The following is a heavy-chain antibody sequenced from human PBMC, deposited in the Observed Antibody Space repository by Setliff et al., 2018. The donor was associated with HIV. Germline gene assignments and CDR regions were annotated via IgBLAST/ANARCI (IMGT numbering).Heavy chain of an antibody. D-gene: IGHD4-17*01. V-gene: IGHV3-23*01. Sequence: LSCAASGFTFSTYAMSWVRQAPGKGLEWVSAISTSGDYTYYGDSVKGRFTISRDNSKNTLYLQSNSLRAEDTAVYYCARGGYTVTTPLYNFDHWGQGTRVTVSS. CDR3: ARGGYTVTTPLYNFDH. CDR1: GFTFSTYA. J-gene: IGHJ4*02. CDR2: ISTSGDYT.